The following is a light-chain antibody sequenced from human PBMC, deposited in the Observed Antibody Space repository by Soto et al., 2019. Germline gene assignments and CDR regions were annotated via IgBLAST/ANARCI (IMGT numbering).Light chain of an antibody. J-gene: IGKJ3*01. Sequence: DIKMTQSPTSLSASVGDRVTITCRASQVIRNFVAWYQQKPGKAPKLLIYAASTLQSGVPSRFSGSGSATDFTLIINSLQHEDGASYSCRMYSSVPVFGPGTKVEIK. V-gene: IGKV1-27*01. CDR1: QVIRNF. CDR2: AAS. CDR3: RMYSSVPV.